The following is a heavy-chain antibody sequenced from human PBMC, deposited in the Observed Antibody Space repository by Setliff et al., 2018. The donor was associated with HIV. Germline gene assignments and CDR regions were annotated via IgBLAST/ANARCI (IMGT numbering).Heavy chain of an antibody. CDR3: ARVAETRGYSYDYRLYYYGMDV. CDR1: GFTFSSYA. V-gene: IGHV3-30*04. J-gene: IGHJ6*02. Sequence: GGSLRLSCAASGFTFSSYAIHWVRQDPGKGLEWVALISYDGSNKYYADSVKGRFTISRDNSKNTLYLQMNSLRAEDTAVYYCARVAETRGYSYDYRLYYYGMDVWGQGTTVTVSS. CDR2: ISYDGSNK. D-gene: IGHD5-18*01.